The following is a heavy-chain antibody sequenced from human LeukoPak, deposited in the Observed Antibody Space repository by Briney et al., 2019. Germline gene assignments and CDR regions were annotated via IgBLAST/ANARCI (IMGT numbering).Heavy chain of an antibody. Sequence: GASVKVSCQASGYIFISYGISWVRQAPGQGLEWMGWISAYNGNTNYAQKLQGRVTMTTDTSTSTAYMELRSLRTDDTAVYYCARDYGVASCFDYWGQGTLVTVSS. V-gene: IGHV1-18*01. CDR1: GYIFISYG. CDR2: ISAYNGNT. CDR3: ARDYGVASCFDY. D-gene: IGHD2-2*01. J-gene: IGHJ4*02.